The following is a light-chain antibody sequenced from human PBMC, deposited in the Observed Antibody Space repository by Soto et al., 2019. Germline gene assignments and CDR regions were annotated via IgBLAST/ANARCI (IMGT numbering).Light chain of an antibody. CDR3: QRYGSSPPYT. CDR1: QSVSNNY. J-gene: IGKJ2*01. V-gene: IGKV3-20*01. Sequence: EIVLTQSTGTLSLSPGERATLSCRASQSVSNNYLAWYQQKPGQAPRLLIFGSSDRATGIPDRFSGSGSGTDFTLTISRLEPEDFAVYFCQRYGSSPPYTFGQATKLEIK. CDR2: GSS.